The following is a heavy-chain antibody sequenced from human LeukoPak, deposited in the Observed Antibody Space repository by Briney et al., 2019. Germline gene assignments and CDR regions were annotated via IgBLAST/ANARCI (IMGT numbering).Heavy chain of an antibody. CDR1: GYTFTSYG. J-gene: IGHJ4*02. Sequence: ASVKVSCKASGYTFTSYGISWVRQAPGQGLEWMGWISAYNGNTNYAQNLQGRVTMTTDTSTSTAYMELRSLRSDDTAVYYCARGSGVDGYSSLSPRTDYWGQGTLVTVSS. V-gene: IGHV1-18*01. CDR3: ARGSGVDGYSSLSPRTDY. CDR2: ISAYNGNT. D-gene: IGHD5-24*01.